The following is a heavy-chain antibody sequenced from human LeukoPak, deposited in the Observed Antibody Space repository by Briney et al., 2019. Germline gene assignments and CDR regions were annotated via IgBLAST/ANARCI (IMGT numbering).Heavy chain of an antibody. V-gene: IGHV4-39*02. CDR3: ARSSGTGTFSY. Sequence: XETLSLTCTVSGDSISRSTYYWAWIRQPPGTGLEWIGSVYYGRSPHFNPSLESRATISVDTSKNHFSLKMSSVTAADTAVYYCARSSGTGTFSYWGQGTLVTVSS. CDR2: VYYGRSP. J-gene: IGHJ4*02. CDR1: GDSISRSTYY. D-gene: IGHD6-25*01.